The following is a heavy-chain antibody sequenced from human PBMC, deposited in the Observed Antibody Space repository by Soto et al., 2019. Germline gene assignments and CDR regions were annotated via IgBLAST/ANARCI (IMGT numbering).Heavy chain of an antibody. Sequence: EVQLLESGGGLVQPGGSLRLSCAASGFSFKTYGMSWVRQAPGKGREWVSGISGSGVSTYYVDSVKGRFTISRDNSKNMLFVQMNSLRAEDTAVYYCTRGVTTDNWGQGTLVTVSS. CDR3: TRGVTTDN. CDR1: GFSFKTYG. V-gene: IGHV3-23*01. CDR2: ISGSGVST. D-gene: IGHD2-21*02. J-gene: IGHJ4*02.